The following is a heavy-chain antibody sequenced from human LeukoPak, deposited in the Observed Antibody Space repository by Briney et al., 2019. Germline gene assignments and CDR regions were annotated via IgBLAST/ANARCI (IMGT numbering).Heavy chain of an antibody. Sequence: AGGSLRLSCAASGFTFSSYGMSWVRQAPGKGLEWVSAISGSGGSTYYADSVKGRFTISRDNAKNSLYLQMNSLRAEDTAVYYCAREPYSSFDYWGQGTLVTASS. CDR3: AREPYSSFDY. CDR1: GFTFSSYG. J-gene: IGHJ4*02. D-gene: IGHD5-18*01. V-gene: IGHV3-23*01. CDR2: ISGSGGST.